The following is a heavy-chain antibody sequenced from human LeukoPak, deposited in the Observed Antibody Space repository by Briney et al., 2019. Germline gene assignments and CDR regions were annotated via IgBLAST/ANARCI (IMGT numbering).Heavy chain of an antibody. J-gene: IGHJ4*02. D-gene: IGHD2-2*01. CDR2: ISGSGGST. CDR1: GFTFSIYA. Sequence: PGGSLRLSCAASGFTFSIYAMSWVRHAPGKGLEWVSAISGSGGSTYYADSVKGRFTISRDNSKNTLYLQMNSLRAEDTAVYYSTAATNIGYCSSTSCYQSYWGQGTLVTVSS. V-gene: IGHV3-23*01. CDR3: TAATNIGYCSSTSCYQSY.